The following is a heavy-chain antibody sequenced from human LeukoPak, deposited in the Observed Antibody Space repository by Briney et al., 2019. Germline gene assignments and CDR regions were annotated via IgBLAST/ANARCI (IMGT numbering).Heavy chain of an antibody. J-gene: IGHJ6*03. CDR1: GGSISSHF. V-gene: IGHV4-59*11. CDR2: IYNSVST. Sequence: PSETLSLTCSVSGGSISSHFWNWIRQPPGKGLEWIGHIYNSVSTNYNPSLESRVTISVDTSMKQVSLKLSSVTAADTAMYYCARGDVSYYYMDVWGKGTTVTVSS. D-gene: IGHD3-16*01. CDR3: ARGDVSYYYMDV.